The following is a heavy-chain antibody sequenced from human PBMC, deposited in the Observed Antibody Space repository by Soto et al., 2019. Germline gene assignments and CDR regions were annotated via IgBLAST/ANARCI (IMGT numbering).Heavy chain of an antibody. D-gene: IGHD3-9*01. CDR3: AADPPHFDAMGRPNYYYYGMDV. CDR2: IVVGSGNT. Sequence: ASVKVSCKASGFTFTSSAVQWVRQARGQRLEWIGWIVVGSGNTNYAQKFQERVTITRDMSTSTAYMELSSLRSEDTAVYYCAADPPHFDAMGRPNYYYYGMDVWGQGTTVTVSS. V-gene: IGHV1-58*01. CDR1: GFTFTSSA. J-gene: IGHJ6*02.